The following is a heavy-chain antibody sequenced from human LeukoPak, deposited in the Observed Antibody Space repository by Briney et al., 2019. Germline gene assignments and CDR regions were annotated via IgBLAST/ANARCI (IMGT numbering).Heavy chain of an antibody. CDR1: DGSFSGYY. V-gene: IGHV4-34*01. CDR2: INHSGST. D-gene: IGHD2-15*01. Sequence: SETLSLTCAVYDGSFSGYYWSWIRQPPGKGLEWIGEINHSGSTNYNPSLKSRVTISVDTSKNQFSLKLSSVTAADTAVYYCARGVSGHRRPHDYCSGGSCYNDAFDIWGQGTMVTVSS. J-gene: IGHJ3*02. CDR3: ARGVSGHRRPHDYCSGGSCYNDAFDI.